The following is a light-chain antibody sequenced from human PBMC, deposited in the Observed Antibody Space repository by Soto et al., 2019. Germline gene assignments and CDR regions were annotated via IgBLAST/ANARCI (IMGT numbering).Light chain of an antibody. CDR1: ALPKQY. V-gene: IGLV3-25*03. Sequence: SYELTQPPSVSVSPGQTARITCSGDALPKQYAYWYQQKPGQAPVLGIYKDSERPSGIPERFSGSSSGTTVTLTISGVQAEDEADYYCQSADSSGTYRVFGVGTKLTVL. CDR2: KDS. J-gene: IGLJ2*01. CDR3: QSADSSGTYRV.